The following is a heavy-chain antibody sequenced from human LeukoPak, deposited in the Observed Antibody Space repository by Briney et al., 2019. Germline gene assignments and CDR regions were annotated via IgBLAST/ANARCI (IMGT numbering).Heavy chain of an antibody. Sequence: GGSLRLSCEASRLTFRSKAMSWVRQDQGKGLEWVSAISGSGGSTFYADSVKGRFTISRDNSKNTLYLQMNSLRAEDTAVYYCAKSMRSGSYYNKDYWGQGTLVTVSS. CDR2: ISGSGGST. CDR1: RLTFRSKA. J-gene: IGHJ4*02. D-gene: IGHD3-10*01. CDR3: AKSMRSGSYYNKDY. V-gene: IGHV3-23*01.